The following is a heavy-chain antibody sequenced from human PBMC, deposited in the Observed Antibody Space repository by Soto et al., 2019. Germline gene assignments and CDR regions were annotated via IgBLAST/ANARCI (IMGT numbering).Heavy chain of an antibody. CDR1: GYSFMKYG. V-gene: IGHV1-18*01. CDR2: ISPYSGYT. Sequence: ASVKVSCKGFGYSFMKYGINWVRQAPGQGLEWVGWISPYSGYTHSAQKFHGRLTLTTDTAASTAYMELRILRSADTALYYCARGASVLIPAAQPSRVDSWGQGTLVTVSS. CDR3: ARGASVLIPAAQPSRVDS. J-gene: IGHJ4*02. D-gene: IGHD2-2*01.